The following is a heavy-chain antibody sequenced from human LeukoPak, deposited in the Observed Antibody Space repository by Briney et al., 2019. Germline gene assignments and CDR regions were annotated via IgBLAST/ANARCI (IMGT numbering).Heavy chain of an antibody. CDR3: ARAETMIGGYFDY. Sequence: ASVKASCKASGGTFSSYAISWVRQAPGQGLEWMGGIIPIFGTANYAQKFQGRVTITADESTSTAYMELSSLRSEDTAVYYCARAETMIGGYFDYWGQGTLVTVSS. V-gene: IGHV1-69*13. J-gene: IGHJ4*02. CDR1: GGTFSSYA. CDR2: IIPIFGTA. D-gene: IGHD3-22*01.